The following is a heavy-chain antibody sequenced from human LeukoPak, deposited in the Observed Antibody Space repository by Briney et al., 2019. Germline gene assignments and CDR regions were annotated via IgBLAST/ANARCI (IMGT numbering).Heavy chain of an antibody. D-gene: IGHD3-22*01. CDR2: IIPIFGTA. CDR3: ARGGGYYDSSGYYYPWSFDAFDI. V-gene: IGHV1-69*13. J-gene: IGHJ3*02. Sequence: GASVKVSFKASGGTFSSYAISWVRQAPGQGLEWMGWIIPIFGTANYAQKLQGRVTITADESTSTAYMELSSLRSEDTAVYYCARGGGYYDSSGYYYPWSFDAFDIWGQGTMVTVSS. CDR1: GGTFSSYA.